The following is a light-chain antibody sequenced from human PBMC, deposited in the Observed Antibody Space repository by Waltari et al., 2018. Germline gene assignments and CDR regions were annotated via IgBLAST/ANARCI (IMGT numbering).Light chain of an antibody. J-gene: IGKJ3*01. CDR3: QQYYSTPPT. CDR2: WAS. CDR1: PSVLDSSNNKHY. V-gene: IGKV4-1*01. Sequence: DIVMTQSPDSLAVSLGERATINRKSSPSVLDSSNNKHYLAGYQQKPGQPPKLLIYWASTRKSVVPDRFSGSGSGTDFTLTISSLQAEDVAVYYCQQYYSTPPTFGPGTKVDIK.